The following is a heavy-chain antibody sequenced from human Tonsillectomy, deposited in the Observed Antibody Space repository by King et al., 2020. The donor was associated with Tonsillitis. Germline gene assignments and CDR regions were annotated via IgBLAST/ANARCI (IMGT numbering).Heavy chain of an antibody. CDR3: ARDGPAVAGTDY. CDR2: MSSRGFTT. D-gene: IGHD6-19*01. Sequence: VQLVESGGGLVKPGGSLRLSCEASGFTFRDYYMNWVRQAPGKGLEVLSYMSSRGFTTYSAYSVKGRFTISRDNAKNSLFLQMNSLRAEDTAVYYCARDGPAVAGTDYWGQGTLVTVSS. V-gene: IGHV3-11*01. J-gene: IGHJ4*02. CDR1: GFTFRDYY.